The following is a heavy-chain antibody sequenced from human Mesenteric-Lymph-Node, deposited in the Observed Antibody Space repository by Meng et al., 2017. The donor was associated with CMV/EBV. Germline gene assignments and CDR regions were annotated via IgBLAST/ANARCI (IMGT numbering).Heavy chain of an antibody. D-gene: IGHD6-6*01. V-gene: IGHV3-23*05. Sequence: GESLKISCAASGFSFGSYAMSWVRQAPGKGLEWVSLIIISSSSSFYADSVKGRFTISRDNPKNTLYLQMNRLRAEDTAVYYCAKSLLEYSSSSSFDYWGQRTLVTVSS. CDR3: AKSLLEYSSSSSFDY. CDR2: IIISSSSS. J-gene: IGHJ4*02. CDR1: GFSFGSYA.